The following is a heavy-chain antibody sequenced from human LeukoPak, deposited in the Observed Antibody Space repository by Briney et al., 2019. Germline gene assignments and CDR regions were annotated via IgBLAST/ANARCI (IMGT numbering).Heavy chain of an antibody. V-gene: IGHV3-23*01. CDR2: ISGSGCTT. CDR3: AKLGGNTGEHYYFDY. Sequence: PGGSLRLSCAASGFTFSSYAMSWVRKAPGKGLEWVSAISGSGCTTYYADSVKGRFTISRDNSKNTLYLQMNSLRAEDTAVYYCAKLGGNTGEHYYFDYWGQGTLVTVSS. CDR1: GFTFSSYA. D-gene: IGHD4-23*01. J-gene: IGHJ4*02.